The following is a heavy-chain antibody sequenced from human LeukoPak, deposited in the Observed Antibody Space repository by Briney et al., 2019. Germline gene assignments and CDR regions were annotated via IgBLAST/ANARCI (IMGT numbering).Heavy chain of an antibody. D-gene: IGHD6-13*01. Sequence: GGSLRLSCAASGFTFSSYAMTWVRQAPGKGLEWVSSISINSGGTSYADSVKGRFTISRDNSKNTLYLQMNSLRAEDTAVYFCARVGYSSSWYWAFDYWGQGTLVTVSS. V-gene: IGHV3-23*01. CDR3: ARVGYSSSWYWAFDY. CDR2: ISINSGGT. J-gene: IGHJ4*02. CDR1: GFTFSSYA.